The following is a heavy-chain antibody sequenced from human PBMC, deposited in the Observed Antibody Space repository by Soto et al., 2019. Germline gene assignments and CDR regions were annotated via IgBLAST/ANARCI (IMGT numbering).Heavy chain of an antibody. CDR1: GYSFTSYD. V-gene: IGHV1-46*01. J-gene: IGHJ5*02. CDR3: ATDQAYPIT. D-gene: IGHD2-2*01. CDR2: INPSDGNT. Sequence: QVQLVQSGAEVKKPGASLKVSCKASGYSFTSYDMHWGRQAPGQGLEWMGRINPSDGNTWYAQKFQGRVTMTRDTSTRTVYVELSSLPSEDTAVYYCATDQAYPITWGQGTLVTVSS.